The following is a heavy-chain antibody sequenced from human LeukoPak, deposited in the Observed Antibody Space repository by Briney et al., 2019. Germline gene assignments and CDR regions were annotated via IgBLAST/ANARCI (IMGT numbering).Heavy chain of an antibody. CDR3: ARDGRSGYEDL. Sequence: PSETLSLTCTVSGGSISSYYWSWIRQPPGKGLEWIGYIYYSGSTNYNPPLKSRVTISIDTSKNQFSLKLTSVTAADTAIYYCARDGRSGYEDLWGPGTLVTVSS. CDR2: IYYSGST. V-gene: IGHV4-59*12. CDR1: GGSISSYY. D-gene: IGHD5-12*01. J-gene: IGHJ5*02.